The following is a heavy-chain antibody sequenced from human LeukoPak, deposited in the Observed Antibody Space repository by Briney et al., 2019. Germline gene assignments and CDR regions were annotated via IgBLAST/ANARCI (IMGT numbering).Heavy chain of an antibody. D-gene: IGHD6-19*01. J-gene: IGHJ4*02. CDR2: ISIDGSNK. V-gene: IGHV3-30-3*01. CDR3: ARQVAGLDY. Sequence: GGSLRLSCAAPGLSFSSDAVHWVRQAPVKGLEWVAFISIDGSNKYYAASVKGRSTNSRDNSKNTLYLQVNSLRAEDTAVYYCARQVAGLDYWGQGTLVTVSS. CDR1: GLSFSSDA.